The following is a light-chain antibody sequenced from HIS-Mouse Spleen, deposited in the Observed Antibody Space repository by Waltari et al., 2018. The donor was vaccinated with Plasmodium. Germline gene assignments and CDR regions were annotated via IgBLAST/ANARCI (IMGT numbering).Light chain of an antibody. J-gene: IGLJ2*01. V-gene: IGLV2-23*01. CDR2: EGS. CDR1: SRDLVTYHL. Sequence: QSALTQPASLSRSPGPSLTLSSTASSRDLVTYHLFSWYQQPPGKAPQLMIYEGSKRPSGVSNRFSGSKSGNTASLTISGLQAEDEADYYCCSYAGSSTVVFGGGTKLTVL. CDR3: CSYAGSSTVV.